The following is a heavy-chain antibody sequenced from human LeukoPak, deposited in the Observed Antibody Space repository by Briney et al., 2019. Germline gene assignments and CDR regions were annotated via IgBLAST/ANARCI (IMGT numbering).Heavy chain of an antibody. V-gene: IGHV3-30*04. J-gene: IGHJ4*02. CDR3: ASSIAAAGKLDY. CDR1: GFTFSSYA. CDR2: ISYDGSNK. Sequence: GGSLRLSCAASGFTFSSYAMHWVRQAPGKGLEGVAVISYDGSNKYYADSVKGRFTISRDNSKNTLYLQMNSLRAEDTAVYYCASSIAAAGKLDYWGQGTLVTVSS. D-gene: IGHD6-13*01.